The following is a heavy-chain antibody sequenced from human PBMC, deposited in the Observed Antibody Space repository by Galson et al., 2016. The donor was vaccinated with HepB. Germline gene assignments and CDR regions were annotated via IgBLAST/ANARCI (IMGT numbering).Heavy chain of an antibody. Sequence: TLSLTCTVSGGSISSGSYYWSWIRQPAGKGLEWIGRINSGGSTNYDPSLKSRVTISIDTSKSQFYLNLNSVTAADTAVCYCARKYSSGGLDYFDYWGQGTLVTVSS. J-gene: IGHJ4*02. CDR1: GGSISSGSYY. D-gene: IGHD6-19*01. CDR2: INSGGST. V-gene: IGHV4-61*02. CDR3: ARKYSSGGLDYFDY.